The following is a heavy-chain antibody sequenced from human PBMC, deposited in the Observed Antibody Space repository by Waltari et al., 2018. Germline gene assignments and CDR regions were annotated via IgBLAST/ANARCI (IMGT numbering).Heavy chain of an antibody. Sequence: QVQLVQSGAEVKKPGASVKVSCKASGYTFTSYYMHWVRQAPGQGLEWMGGTIPIFGKANYEQKFQGRLTITTDESTSTAYMELGSLRSEDTAVDYCAKDRVGVGWLLSPFDYWGQGTLVTVSS. CDR2: TIPIFGKA. V-gene: IGHV1-69*01. J-gene: IGHJ4*02. D-gene: IGHD2-21*01. CDR1: GYTFTSYY. CDR3: AKDRVGVGWLLSPFDY.